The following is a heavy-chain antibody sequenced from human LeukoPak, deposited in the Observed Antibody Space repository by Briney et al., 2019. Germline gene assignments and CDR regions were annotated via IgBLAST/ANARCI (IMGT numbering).Heavy chain of an antibody. CDR3: VRGAPFDF. Sequence: GRSLRLSCDASGFTFTTYPMHWVRQAPGKGLEWLTLISPDGNNKDVADSVKGRFTVSRDNAKNMLFLQMNSLGAEDTAIYYCVRGAPFDFWGQGTLVTVSS. CDR1: GFTFTTYP. CDR2: ISPDGNNK. J-gene: IGHJ4*02. V-gene: IGHV3-30*04.